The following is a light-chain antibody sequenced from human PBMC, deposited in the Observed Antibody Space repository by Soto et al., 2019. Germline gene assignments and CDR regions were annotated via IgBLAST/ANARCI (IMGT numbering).Light chain of an antibody. CDR2: AAS. V-gene: IGKV1-39*01. J-gene: IGKJ1*01. CDR3: QQSYSTPPWT. Sequence: DIQMTQSPSSLSASVVDRVTITCRASQSISSYLNWYQQKPGKAPKLLIYAASSLQSGVPSRFSGSGSGTDFTLTISSLQPEDFATNYCQQSYSTPPWTLGQGTKVEIK. CDR1: QSISSY.